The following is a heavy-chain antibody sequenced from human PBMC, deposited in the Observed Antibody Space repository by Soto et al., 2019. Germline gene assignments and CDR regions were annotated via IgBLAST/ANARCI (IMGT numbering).Heavy chain of an antibody. CDR1: GYTFTSYD. J-gene: IGHJ2*01. CDR2: MNPNSGNT. Sequence: QVQLVQSGAEVKKPGASVTVSCKASGYTFTSYDINWVRQATGQGLEWMGWMNPNSGNTGYAQKFQGRVTLTRNTSLRTAYMELSSLRSEDTAVYYCARGPPQTYYYDSSGYGNRYFDLWGRGTLVTVSS. V-gene: IGHV1-8*01. D-gene: IGHD3-22*01. CDR3: ARGPPQTYYYDSSGYGNRYFDL.